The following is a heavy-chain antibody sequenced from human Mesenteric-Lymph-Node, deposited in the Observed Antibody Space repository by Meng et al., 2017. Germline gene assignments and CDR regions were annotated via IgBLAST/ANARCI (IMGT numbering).Heavy chain of an antibody. V-gene: IGHV3-30*10. D-gene: IGHD6-13*01. CDR1: GFTFSRYA. J-gene: IGHJ3*01. Sequence: GGSLRLSCAASGFTFSRYALHWVRQAPGKGLEWVAFISNDGREIFYTDSVKGRFTMSRDNSRNTLSLQMNSLRPEDTALYYCARELGWQQLGNWGQGTMVTVSS. CDR2: ISNDGREI. CDR3: ARELGWQQLGN.